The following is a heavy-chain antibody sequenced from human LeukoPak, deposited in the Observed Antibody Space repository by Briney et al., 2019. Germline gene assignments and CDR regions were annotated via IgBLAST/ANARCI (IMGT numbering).Heavy chain of an antibody. CDR1: GGSISSGGYY. D-gene: IGHD2-2*01. CDR2: IYYSGST. CDR3: ARGCSSTRCYDY. J-gene: IGHJ4*02. Sequence: SETLSLTCTVSGGSISSGGYYWSWIRQHPGKGLEWIGYIYYSGSTYYNPSLKSRVPISVDTSKNQFSLKLSSVTAADTAVYYCARGCSSTRCYDYWGQGTLVTVSS. V-gene: IGHV4-31*03.